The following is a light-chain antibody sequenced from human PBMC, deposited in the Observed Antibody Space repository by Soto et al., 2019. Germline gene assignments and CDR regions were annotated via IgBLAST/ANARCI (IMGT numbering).Light chain of an antibody. V-gene: IGLV1-44*01. CDR3: AAWDDSLNGRGV. CDR2: SNN. CDR1: SSNIGSNI. J-gene: IGLJ3*02. Sequence: QSVLTQPPSASGTPGKRVTISCSGSSSNIGSNIVNWYQQLPGTAPKLLIYSNNQRPSGVPARFSGSRSGTSASLAISGRQYDEEGDYYCAAWDDSLNGRGVFGGGTKLTVL.